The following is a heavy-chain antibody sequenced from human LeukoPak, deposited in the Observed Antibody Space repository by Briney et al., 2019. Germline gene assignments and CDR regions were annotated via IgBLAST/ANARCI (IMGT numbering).Heavy chain of an antibody. V-gene: IGHV3-23*01. CDR3: AVYCSGGCYSGLV. Sequence: PGGSLRLSCADSGFTFSSYATLWVRKAPGKGLECVSTMCGASGTTYYADSVKGRFTISRDNSKNTLYLQMNSLRAEDTAVCYCAVYCSGGCYSGLVWGQGTLVTVSS. CDR1: GFTFSSYA. J-gene: IGHJ4*02. CDR2: MCGASGTT. D-gene: IGHD2-21*02.